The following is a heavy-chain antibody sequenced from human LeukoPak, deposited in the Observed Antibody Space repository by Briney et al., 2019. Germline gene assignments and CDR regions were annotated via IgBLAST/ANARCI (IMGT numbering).Heavy chain of an antibody. CDR2: IYHSGST. J-gene: IGHJ5*02. Sequence: PSETLSLTCTVTGYSISSGYYWGWIRQPPGKGLEWIGSIYHSGSTYYNPSLKSRVTISVDTSKNQFSLKLSSVTAADTAVYYCARDVPPVVTPHWFDPWGQGTLVTVSS. CDR3: ARDVPPVVTPHWFDP. CDR1: GYSISSGYY. V-gene: IGHV4-38-2*02. D-gene: IGHD4-23*01.